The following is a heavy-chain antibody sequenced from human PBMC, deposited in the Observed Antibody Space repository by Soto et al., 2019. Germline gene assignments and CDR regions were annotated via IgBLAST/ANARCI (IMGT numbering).Heavy chain of an antibody. V-gene: IGHV2-5*01. D-gene: IGHD4-4*01. J-gene: IGHJ4*02. CDR2: IYWNDDK. CDR3: GYQRGCERTTVSAFDY. CDR1: GFSLSSSGVG. Sequence: SGPTLVNPTQTLTLTCTFSGFSLSSSGVGVGWIRQPPGKALEWLPLIYWNDDKRYSPPLKSRLTITKDSSKELGVRTMTNRSPVDTATYYCGYQRGCERTTVSAFDYWRQGTLV.